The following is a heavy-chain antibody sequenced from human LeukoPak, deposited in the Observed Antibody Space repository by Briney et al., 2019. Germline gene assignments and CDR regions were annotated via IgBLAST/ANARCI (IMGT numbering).Heavy chain of an antibody. CDR2: IYYSGST. D-gene: IGHD6-13*01. CDR3: ARETMIKQLVYAFDM. J-gene: IGHJ3*02. Sequence: PSETLSLTCTVSGGSISSSSYYWGWIRQPPGKGLEWIGSIYYSGSTYYNPSLKSRVTISVDTSKNQFSLKLSSVTAADTAVYYCARETMIKQLVYAFDMWGQGTMVTVSS. V-gene: IGHV4-39*02. CDR1: GGSISSSSYY.